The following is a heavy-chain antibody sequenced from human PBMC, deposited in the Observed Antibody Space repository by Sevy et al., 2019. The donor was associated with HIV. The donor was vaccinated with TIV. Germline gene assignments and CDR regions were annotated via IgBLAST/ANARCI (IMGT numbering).Heavy chain of an antibody. CDR2: ISSDGTKE. CDR1: GFTFSIYV. V-gene: IGHV3-30*04. Sequence: GGSLRLSFAASGFTFSIYVIHWVRQAPGKGLEWVAVISSDGTKEYYADSVKGRFTISRDNSKNTMYLQMNSLRVEDTAVYYCARDLPSAVTDPFYYYGLAVWGQGTTVTVSS. J-gene: IGHJ6*02. D-gene: IGHD2-21*02. CDR3: ARDLPSAVTDPFYYYGLAV.